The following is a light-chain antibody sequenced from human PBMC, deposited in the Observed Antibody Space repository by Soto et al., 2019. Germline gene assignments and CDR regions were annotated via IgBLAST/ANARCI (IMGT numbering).Light chain of an antibody. CDR1: SSDVGGYNY. J-gene: IGLJ1*01. CDR3: SSYTSSSTDV. V-gene: IGLV2-14*01. CDR2: DVS. Sequence: QSALTQPASVSGSPGQSITISCTGTSSDVGGYNYVSWYQQHPGRAPKLMIYDVSIRPSGVSNRFSGSKSGNTASLTISGLQAEDEADYYCSSYTSSSTDVFGTGTEVTVL.